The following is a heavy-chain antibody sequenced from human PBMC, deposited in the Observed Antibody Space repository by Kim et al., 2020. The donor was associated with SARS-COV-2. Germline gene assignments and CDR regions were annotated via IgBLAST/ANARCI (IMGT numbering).Heavy chain of an antibody. J-gene: IGHJ4*02. Sequence: SVKVSCKASGGTISSYAISWVRQAPGQGLEWMGGIIPIFGTANYAQKFQGRVTITADESTSTAYMELSSLRSEDTAVYYCARQGYYYDSSFDYWGQGTLVTVSS. D-gene: IGHD3-22*01. V-gene: IGHV1-69*13. CDR3: ARQGYYYDSSFDY. CDR2: IIPIFGTA. CDR1: GGTISSYA.